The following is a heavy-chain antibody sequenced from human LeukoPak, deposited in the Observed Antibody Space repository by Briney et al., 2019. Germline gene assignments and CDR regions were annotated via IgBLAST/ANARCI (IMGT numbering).Heavy chain of an antibody. CDR3: ARRGYSGYDGYYYYHMDV. Sequence: GESLKSSCKGSGYSFTSYWIGWVRQMPGKGLEWMGIIYPGDSDTRYSPSFQGQVTISADKSISTAYLQWSSLKASDTAMYYCARRGYSGYDGYYYYHMDVWGKGTTVTVSS. CDR2: IYPGDSDT. V-gene: IGHV5-51*01. J-gene: IGHJ6*03. CDR1: GYSFTSYW. D-gene: IGHD5-12*01.